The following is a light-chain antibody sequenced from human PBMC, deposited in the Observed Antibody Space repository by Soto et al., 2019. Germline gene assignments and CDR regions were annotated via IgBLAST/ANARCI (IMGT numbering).Light chain of an antibody. CDR3: HQSYDLPHT. J-gene: IGKJ2*01. CDR1: QGISNY. CDR2: AAF. V-gene: IGKV1-39*01. Sequence: DIQMTQSPSSLSASVGDRVTITCRASQGISNYLAWYQQIPGKAPRLLLYAAFSLQSGVPSRFSGRGSGTDFTLTISSLQPEDSATYYCHQSYDLPHTFGQGTKVEIK.